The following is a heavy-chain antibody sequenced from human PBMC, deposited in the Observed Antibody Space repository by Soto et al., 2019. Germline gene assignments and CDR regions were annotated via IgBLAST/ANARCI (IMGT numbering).Heavy chain of an antibody. CDR3: ARDGSGVLSLRFLDWLSYAYYEVL. J-gene: IGHJ6*03. CDR1: GYTFTSYA. V-gene: IGHV1-3*01. D-gene: IGHD3-3*01. Sequence: ASVKVSCKASGYTFTSYAMHWVRQAPGQRLEWMGWINAGNGNTKYSQKFQGRVTITRDTSASTAYMELSSLRSEDTAVYYCARDGSGVLSLRFLDWLSYAYYEVLCVTGTRVSVPS. CDR2: INAGNGNT.